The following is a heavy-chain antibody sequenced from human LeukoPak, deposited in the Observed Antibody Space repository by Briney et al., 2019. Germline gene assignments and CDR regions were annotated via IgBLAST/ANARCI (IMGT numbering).Heavy chain of an antibody. D-gene: IGHD6-19*01. CDR1: GGTFSSYA. CDR2: IIPIFGTA. CDR3: ARGYSSGRPPDY. V-gene: IGHV1-69*13. Sequence: GASGKVSCKASGGTFSSYAISWVRQAPGQGLEWMGGIIPIFGTANYAQKFQGRVTITADESTSTAYMELSSLRSEDTAVYYCARGYSSGRPPDYWGQGTLVTVSS. J-gene: IGHJ4*02.